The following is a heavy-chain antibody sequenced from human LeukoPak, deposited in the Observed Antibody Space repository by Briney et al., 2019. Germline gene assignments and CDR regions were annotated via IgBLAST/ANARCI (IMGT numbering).Heavy chain of an antibody. V-gene: IGHV1-69*04. CDR3: ARWGSTVTTSGYFDL. CDR2: IIPILGIA. J-gene: IGHJ2*01. D-gene: IGHD3-16*01. CDR1: GGTFSSYA. Sequence: GASVKVSCKASGGTFSSYAISWVRQAPGQGLEWMGRIIPILGIANYAQKFQGRVTITADKSTSTAYMELSSLRSEDTAVYYCARWGSTVTTSGYFDLWGRGTLVTVSS.